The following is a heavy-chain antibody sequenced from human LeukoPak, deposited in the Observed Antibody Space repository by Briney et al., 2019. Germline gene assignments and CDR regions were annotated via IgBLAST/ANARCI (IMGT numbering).Heavy chain of an antibody. J-gene: IGHJ4*02. D-gene: IGHD3-10*01. CDR3: ARVGGH. V-gene: IGHV3-53*01. CDR1: GLTVSRNY. CDR2: IYSGGST. Sequence: GGSLRLACAASGLTVSRNYMSWVRQAPGKGLESVSVIYSGGSTYYADSMRGRFTISRDNSKNTLYLQMNSLRVEDTAVYYCARVGGHWGQGTLVTVSS.